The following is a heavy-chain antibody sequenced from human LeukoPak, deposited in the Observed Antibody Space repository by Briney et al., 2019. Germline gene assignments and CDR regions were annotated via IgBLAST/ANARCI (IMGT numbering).Heavy chain of an antibody. CDR2: IYTSGST. CDR3: ARDYYGSGSFRGYYMDV. D-gene: IGHD3-10*01. Sequence: SQTLSLTCTVSGGSISSGSYYWSWIRQPAGKGLEWIGRIYTSGSTNYNPSLKSRVTISVDTSKNQFSLKLSSVTAADTAVYYCARDYYGSGSFRGYYMDVWGKGTTVTISS. V-gene: IGHV4-61*02. CDR1: GGSISSGSYY. J-gene: IGHJ6*03.